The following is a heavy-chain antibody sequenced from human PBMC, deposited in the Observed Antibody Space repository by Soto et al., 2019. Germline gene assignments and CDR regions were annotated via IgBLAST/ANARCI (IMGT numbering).Heavy chain of an antibody. V-gene: IGHV3-74*01. J-gene: IGHJ4*02. D-gene: IGHD2-21*02. CDR3: ARGGDPDY. CDR2: LQTDGSHP. Sequence: EVQLVESGGGLVQPGGSLRLSCVASGFTFDYYWRHWVRQAPGEGLMWVSRLQTDGSHPAYADSVKGRFTISRDNAKSTLYLQMNNLRAEDTGVYFCARGGDPDYWGQGTLVTVSS. CDR1: GFTFDYYW.